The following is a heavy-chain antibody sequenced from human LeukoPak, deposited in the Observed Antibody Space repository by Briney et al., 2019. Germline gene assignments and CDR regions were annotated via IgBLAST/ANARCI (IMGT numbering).Heavy chain of an antibody. V-gene: IGHV3-23*01. J-gene: IGHJ3*02. Sequence: GGSLRLSRAASGFTFSSYAMSWVRQAPGKGLEWVSAISGSGGSTYYADSVKGRFTISRDNSENTLYLQMNSLRAEDTAVYYCAKVRNPFSSGWSGGAFDIWGQGTMVTVSS. CDR3: AKVRNPFSSGWSGGAFDI. D-gene: IGHD6-19*01. CDR2: ISGSGGST. CDR1: GFTFSSYA.